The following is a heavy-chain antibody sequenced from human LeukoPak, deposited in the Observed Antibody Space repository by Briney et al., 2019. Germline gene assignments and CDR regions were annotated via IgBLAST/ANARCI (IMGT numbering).Heavy chain of an antibody. J-gene: IGHJ3*02. CDR2: INPDSGGT. CDR1: GYTLTDYF. V-gene: IGHV1-2*02. Sequence: GASVKVSCKASGYTLTDYFIHWVRQAPGQGLEWMGSINPDSGGTEYAQKFQGRVTMTRDTSINTAYMELSRLRSDDTAVFYCARDVGWGSRAFDMWGQGTMVTVSS. CDR3: ARDVGWGSRAFDM. D-gene: IGHD6-19*01.